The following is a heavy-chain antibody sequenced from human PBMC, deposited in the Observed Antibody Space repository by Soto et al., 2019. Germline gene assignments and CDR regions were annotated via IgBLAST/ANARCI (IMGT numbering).Heavy chain of an antibody. CDR3: ARGRMIFGNYYYGMDV. CDR1: GGSISSYY. Sequence: PSETLSLTCTVSGGSISSYYWSWIRQPPGKGLEWIGYIYYSGSTNYNPSLKSRVTISVDTSKNQFSLKLSSVTAADTAEYYCARGRMIFGNYYYGMDVWGQGTTVTVSS. J-gene: IGHJ6*02. CDR2: IYYSGST. D-gene: IGHD3-3*01. V-gene: IGHV4-59*01.